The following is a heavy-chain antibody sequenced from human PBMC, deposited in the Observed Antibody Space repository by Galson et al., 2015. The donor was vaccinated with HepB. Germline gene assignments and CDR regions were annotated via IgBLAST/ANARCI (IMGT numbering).Heavy chain of an antibody. J-gene: IGHJ6*02. CDR2: MSSSTNYI. Sequence: SLRLSCAASGSILSSYSMNWVRQAPGKGLEWVSSMSSSTNYIYNADSVKGRFTVSIDNAKNSLFLQMNSLRAEDTAVYYCATNTPAAVMRASGMDVWGQGTAVTVSS. V-gene: IGHV3-21*01. CDR3: ATNTPAAVMRASGMDV. D-gene: IGHD2-2*01. CDR1: GSILSSYS.